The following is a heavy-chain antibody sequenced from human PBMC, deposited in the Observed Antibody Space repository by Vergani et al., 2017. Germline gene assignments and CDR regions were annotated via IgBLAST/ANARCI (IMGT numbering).Heavy chain of an antibody. CDR2: ISYDGSNK. J-gene: IGHJ4*02. D-gene: IGHD4-17*01. CDR3: ARGHSDGDVRTLGY. V-gene: IGHV3-30*03. Sequence: QVQLVESGGGVVQPGRSLRLSCAASGFTFSSYGMHWVRQAPGKGLEWVAVISYDGSNKYYADSVKGRFTISRDNSKNTLYLQMNSLRAEDTAVYYCARGHSDGDVRTLGYWGQGTLVTVSS. CDR1: GFTFSSYG.